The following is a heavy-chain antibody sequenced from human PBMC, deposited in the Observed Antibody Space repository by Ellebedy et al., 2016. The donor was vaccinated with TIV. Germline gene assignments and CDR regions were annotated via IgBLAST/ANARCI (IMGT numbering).Heavy chain of an antibody. V-gene: IGHV3-23*01. CDR3: VRLMSSRPFYYYYYGMDV. CDR2: ISGSGGTT. D-gene: IGHD6-6*01. Sequence: PGGSLRLSCAPSGFTLSNYVMTWVRQAPGKGLEWVSVISGSGGTTYYADSVKGRFIISRDNSKETLYLQMDSLRAEDTAVYYCVRLMSSRPFYYYYYGMDVWGQGTTVTVSS. CDR1: GFTLSNYV. J-gene: IGHJ6*02.